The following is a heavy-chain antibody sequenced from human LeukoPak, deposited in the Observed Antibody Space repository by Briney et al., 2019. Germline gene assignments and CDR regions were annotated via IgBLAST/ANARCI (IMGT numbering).Heavy chain of an antibody. CDR2: IYSTGST. D-gene: IGHD3-10*01. Sequence: TGGSLRLSCAASGFTVSSKYMSWVRQAPGKGLEWVSGIYSTGSTYYADSVRGRFTISRDISKNTLYLQTNSLRVEDTAVYYCARERGYFDYWGQGTLVTVSS. V-gene: IGHV3-53*01. J-gene: IGHJ4*02. CDR3: ARERGYFDY. CDR1: GFTVSSKY.